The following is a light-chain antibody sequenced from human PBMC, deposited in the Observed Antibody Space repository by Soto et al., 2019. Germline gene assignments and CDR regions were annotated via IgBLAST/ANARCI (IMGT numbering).Light chain of an antibody. J-gene: IGLJ2*01. CDR3: SSYSNVVTFEVV. CDR2: DVI. V-gene: IGLV2-14*03. Sequence: QSALTQPASVSGSPGQSIAISCTGSGSDVGGYNYVSWYQQHPGKAPKLIIYDVIERPSGVPDRFSGSKSGNTASLTVSGLQPEDEADYYCSSYSNVVTFEVVFGGGTKVTVL. CDR1: GSDVGGYNY.